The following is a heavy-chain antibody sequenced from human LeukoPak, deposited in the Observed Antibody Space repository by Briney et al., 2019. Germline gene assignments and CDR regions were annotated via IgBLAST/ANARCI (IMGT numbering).Heavy chain of an antibody. Sequence: PGGSLRLSCAASGFTFSSYAMSWVRQAPGKGLEWVSAISGSGGSTYYADSVKGRFTISRDNSKNTLYLQMDSLRAEDTAVYYCAKDGRHSSGWYNCWGQGTLVTVSS. V-gene: IGHV3-23*01. CDR2: ISGSGGST. CDR3: AKDGRHSSGWYNC. D-gene: IGHD6-19*01. J-gene: IGHJ4*02. CDR1: GFTFSSYA.